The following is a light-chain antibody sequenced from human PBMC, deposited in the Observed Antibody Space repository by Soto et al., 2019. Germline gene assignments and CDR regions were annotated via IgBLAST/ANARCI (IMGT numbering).Light chain of an antibody. J-gene: IGLJ1*01. Sequence: SYELTQPPSVSVAPGQTARVTCGGNKLGGKSVHWYQQKAGQAPVLVVYDDRDRPSGIPDRFSGSNSGNTATLTSNRVDAGDEADYYCQVWDSRSDHYVFGTGTKLTVL. V-gene: IGLV3-21*02. CDR1: KLGGKS. CDR3: QVWDSRSDHYV. CDR2: DDR.